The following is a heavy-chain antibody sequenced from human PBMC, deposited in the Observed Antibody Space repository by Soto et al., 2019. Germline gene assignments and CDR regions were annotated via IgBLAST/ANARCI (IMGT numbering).Heavy chain of an antibody. J-gene: IGHJ6*02. CDR1: GFTFSSYA. CDR2: ISYDGSNK. V-gene: IGHV3-30-3*01. CDR3: AREKLGYCSSTSCCRTASHYYGMDV. Sequence: GGSLRLSCAASGFTFSSYAMHWVRQAPGKGLEWVAVISYDGSNKYYADSVKGRFTISRDNSKNTLYLQMNSLRAEDTAVYYCAREKLGYCSSTSCCRTASHYYGMDVWGQGTTVTVSS. D-gene: IGHD2-2*01.